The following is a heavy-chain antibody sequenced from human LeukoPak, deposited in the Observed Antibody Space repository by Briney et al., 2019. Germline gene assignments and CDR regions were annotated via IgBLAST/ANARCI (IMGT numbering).Heavy chain of an antibody. CDR2: FDGNGPNT. V-gene: IGHV3-23*01. D-gene: IGHD2-8*02. CDR3: ARPRTTGLGWAQFDY. J-gene: IGHJ4*02. CDR1: GFTFSSFA. Sequence: GGSLRLSCAASGFTFSSFAMTWVRQAPGKGLEWVSGFDGNGPNTYYADSVKGRWTISRDNSRNTLYLEMNSLRPEDTAIYYCARPRTTGLGWAQFDYWGQGSLVTVSS.